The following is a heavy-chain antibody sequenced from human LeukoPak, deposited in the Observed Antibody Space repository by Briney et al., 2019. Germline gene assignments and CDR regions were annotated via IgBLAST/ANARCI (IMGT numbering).Heavy chain of an antibody. Sequence: GGSLRLSCAASGFTFSSYAMHWVRQAPGKGLEWVAVISYDGSNKYYADSVKGRFTISRDNSKNALYLQMNSLRAEDTAVYYCARLIVGATYDDYWGQGTLVTVSS. CDR2: ISYDGSNK. V-gene: IGHV3-30*04. D-gene: IGHD1-26*01. CDR3: ARLIVGATYDDY. J-gene: IGHJ4*02. CDR1: GFTFSSYA.